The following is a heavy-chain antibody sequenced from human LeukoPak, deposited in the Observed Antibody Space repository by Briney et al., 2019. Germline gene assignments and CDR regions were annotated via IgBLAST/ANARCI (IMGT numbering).Heavy chain of an antibody. Sequence: GGSLRLSCGASGFTVSTNYMSWVRQAPGRGLEWVSVMYVGGNTNYADSVKGRFTISRDNSKNTVFLQMNSQRPGDSAVYYCARDSMDHPGGDAFDIWGQGTMVTVSS. CDR3: ARDSMDHPGGDAFDI. J-gene: IGHJ3*02. CDR2: MYVGGNT. D-gene: IGHD2/OR15-2a*01. V-gene: IGHV3-53*01. CDR1: GFTVSTNY.